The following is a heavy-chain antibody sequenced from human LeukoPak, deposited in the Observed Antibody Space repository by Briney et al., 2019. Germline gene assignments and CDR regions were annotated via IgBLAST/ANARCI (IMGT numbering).Heavy chain of an antibody. Sequence: PGGSLRLSCAASGFTFSSYEMNWVRQAPGKGLEWVSSISSSGSTIYYADSVKGRFTISRDNAKNSLYLQMNSLRDEDTAVYYCAKESDYGDYVGYWGQGTLVTVSS. J-gene: IGHJ4*02. CDR1: GFTFSSYE. D-gene: IGHD4-17*01. CDR2: ISSSGSTI. CDR3: AKESDYGDYVGY. V-gene: IGHV3-48*03.